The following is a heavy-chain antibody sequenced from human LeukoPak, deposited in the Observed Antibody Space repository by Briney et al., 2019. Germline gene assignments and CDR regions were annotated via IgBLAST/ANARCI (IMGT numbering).Heavy chain of an antibody. J-gene: IGHJ4*02. CDR2: ISGRSTDI. CDR3: ARRDYYDSSGYDY. V-gene: IGHV3-21*01. D-gene: IGHD3-22*01. CDR1: GFTFSSYS. Sequence: GGSLRLSCAGSGFTFSSYSMNWVRQAPGKGLEWVSSISGRSTDIYYADSVKGRFTISRDNAKNSLYLQMNSLRAEDTAVYYCARRDYYDSSGYDYWGQGTLVTVSS.